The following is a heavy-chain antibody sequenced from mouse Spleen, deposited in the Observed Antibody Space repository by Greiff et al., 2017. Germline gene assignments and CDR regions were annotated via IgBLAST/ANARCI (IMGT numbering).Heavy chain of an antibody. CDR3: ARRDYRAFDY. Sequence: QVQLQQSGAELVRPGTSVKLSGKASGYTFTSYWMHWVKQRPGQGLEWIGVIDPSDSYTNYNQKFKGKATLTVDTSSSTAYMQLSSLTSEDSAVYYCARRDYRAFDYWGQGTTLTVSS. V-gene: IGHV1-59*01. CDR1: GYTFTSYW. D-gene: IGHD2-14*01. CDR2: IDPSDSYT. J-gene: IGHJ2*01.